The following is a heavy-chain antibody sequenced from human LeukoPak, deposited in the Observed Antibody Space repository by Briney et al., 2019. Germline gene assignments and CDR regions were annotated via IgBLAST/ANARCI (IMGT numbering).Heavy chain of an antibody. D-gene: IGHD6-6*01. Sequence: ASVKVSCKASGYTFTSYDINWVRQATGQGLEWMGWMNPNSGNTGYAQKFQGRVTMTRNTSISTAYMELSSLRSEDTAVYYCARSAARREANYYYYMDVWGTGTTVTVSS. CDR3: ARSAARREANYYYYMDV. CDR1: GYTFTSYD. J-gene: IGHJ6*03. V-gene: IGHV1-8*01. CDR2: MNPNSGNT.